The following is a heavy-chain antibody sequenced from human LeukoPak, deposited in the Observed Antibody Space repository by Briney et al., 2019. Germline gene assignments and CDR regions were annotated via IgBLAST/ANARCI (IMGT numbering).Heavy chain of an antibody. V-gene: IGHV1-18*01. CDR1: GYTFTSYG. Sequence: ASVKVSCKASGYTFTSYGISWVRQAPGQGLEWMGWISAYNGNTNYAQKLQGRVTMTTDTSTSTAYMELRSLRSDDTAVYYCARGGGNYDFWSGYYSTHLPAYDYYMDAWGKGTTVTVSS. D-gene: IGHD3-3*01. J-gene: IGHJ6*03. CDR3: ARGGGNYDFWSGYYSTHLPAYDYYMDA. CDR2: ISAYNGNT.